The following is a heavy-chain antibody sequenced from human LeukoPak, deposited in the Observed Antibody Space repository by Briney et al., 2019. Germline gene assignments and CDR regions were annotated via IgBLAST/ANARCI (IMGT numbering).Heavy chain of an antibody. CDR3: ARSADCSRASCFMTYFDS. Sequence: SETLSLTCTVSGASINSDNYYWGWIRQPPGKGLEWIGRIFSGGSPYDNPSLNGRVTMSVDTSKSQFSLRLRSVTAADTAVYYCARSADCSRASCFMTYFDSWGQGTLVTVSS. V-gene: IGHV4-39*07. CDR2: IFSGGSP. J-gene: IGHJ4*02. D-gene: IGHD2-2*01. CDR1: GASINSDNYY.